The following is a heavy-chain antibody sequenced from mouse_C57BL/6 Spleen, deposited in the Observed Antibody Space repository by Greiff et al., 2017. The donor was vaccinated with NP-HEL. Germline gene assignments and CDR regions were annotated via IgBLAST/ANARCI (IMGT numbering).Heavy chain of an antibody. J-gene: IGHJ3*01. Sequence: QVQLQQPGAELVMPGASVKLSCKASGYTFTSYWMHWVKQRPGQGLEWIGEIDPSDSYTTYNQKFKGKSTLTVDKSSSTAYMQLSSLTSEDSAVYYCARRDYGSAWFAYWGQGTLVTVSA. CDR3: ARRDYGSAWFAY. V-gene: IGHV1-69*01. CDR2: IDPSDSYT. CDR1: GYTFTSYW. D-gene: IGHD1-1*01.